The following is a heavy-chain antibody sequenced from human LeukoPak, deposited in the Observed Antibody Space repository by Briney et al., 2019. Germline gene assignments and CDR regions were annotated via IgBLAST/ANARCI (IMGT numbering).Heavy chain of an antibody. D-gene: IGHD3-16*02. CDR2: INHSGST. CDR3: ARGIPGRSIDY. Sequence: SETLSLTCAVYGGSFSGYYWSWIRQPPGKGLEWIGEINHSGSTNYNPSLKSRVTILVDTSKNQFSLRLTSVTAADTAVYHCARGIPGRSIDYWGQGTLVTVSS. CDR1: GGSFSGYY. J-gene: IGHJ4*02. V-gene: IGHV4-34*01.